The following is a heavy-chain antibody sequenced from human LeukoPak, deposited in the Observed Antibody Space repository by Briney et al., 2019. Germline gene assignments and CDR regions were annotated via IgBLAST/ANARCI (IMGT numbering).Heavy chain of an antibody. Sequence: ASVKVSCKASGYTFTGYYMHWVRQAPGQGLEWMGWINPNSGGTNYAQKFQGRVTMTRDTSISTAYMELSRLRSDDTAVYYCARGRDRPDSSSWYILYYWGQGTLVTVSS. CDR3: ARGRDRPDSSSWYILYY. J-gene: IGHJ4*02. D-gene: IGHD6-13*01. CDR1: GYTFTGYY. CDR2: INPNSGGT. V-gene: IGHV1-2*02.